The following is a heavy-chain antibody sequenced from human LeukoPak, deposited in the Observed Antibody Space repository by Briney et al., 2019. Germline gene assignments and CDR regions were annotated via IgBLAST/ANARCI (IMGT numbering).Heavy chain of an antibody. J-gene: IGHJ6*02. Sequence: GASVKVSCKASGGTFSSYAISWVRQAPGQGLEWMGGIIPIFGTANYAQKFQGRVTITADESTSTAYMELSSLRSEDTAVYYCARREYSSSSAFQYYYGMDVWGQGTTVTVSS. D-gene: IGHD6-6*01. V-gene: IGHV1-69*13. CDR2: IIPIFGTA. CDR1: GGTFSSYA. CDR3: ARREYSSSSAFQYYYGMDV.